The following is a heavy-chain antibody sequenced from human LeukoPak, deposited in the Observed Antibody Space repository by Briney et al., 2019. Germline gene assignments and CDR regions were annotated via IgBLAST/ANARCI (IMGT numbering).Heavy chain of an antibody. V-gene: IGHV4-30-4*08. D-gene: IGHD3-22*01. J-gene: IGHJ4*02. CDR2: IYYSGST. CDR3: ARGGSSGYPFDY. CDR1: GGSISSGDYY. Sequence: SQTLSLTCTVSGGSISSGDYYWSWIRQPPGKGLEWIGYIYYSGSTYYNPSLKSRVTISVDTPKNQFSLKLSSVTAADTAVYYCARGGSSGYPFDYWGQGTLVTVSS.